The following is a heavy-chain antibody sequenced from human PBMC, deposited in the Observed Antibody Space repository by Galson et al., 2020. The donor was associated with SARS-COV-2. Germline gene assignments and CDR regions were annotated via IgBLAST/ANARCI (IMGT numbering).Heavy chain of an antibody. V-gene: IGHV1-18*01. CDR1: GYTFTSNG. J-gene: IGHJ4*02. Sequence: ASVKVSCKASGYTFTSNGISWMRQAPGQGLEWMGWNANYAQKFQGRVTMTTDTSTTTAYMELRGLRSDDTAVYYCARFSYRSGYPSFDYWGQGPLVTVSS. D-gene: IGHD3-22*01. CDR3: ARFSYRSGYPSFDY.